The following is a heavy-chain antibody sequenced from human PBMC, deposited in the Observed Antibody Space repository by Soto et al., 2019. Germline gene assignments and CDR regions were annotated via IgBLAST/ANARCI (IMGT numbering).Heavy chain of an antibody. CDR3: ARHSLIAVAGPNYYYYGMDV. D-gene: IGHD6-19*01. Sequence: SQTLSLTCAISGDSVSSNSAAWNWIRQSPSRGLEWLGRTYYRSKWYNDYAVSVKSRITINPDTSKNQFSLQLNSVTPEDTAVYYCARHSLIAVAGPNYYYYGMDVCGQGTTVTVSS. CDR1: GDSVSSNSAA. CDR2: TYYRSKWYN. V-gene: IGHV6-1*01. J-gene: IGHJ6*02.